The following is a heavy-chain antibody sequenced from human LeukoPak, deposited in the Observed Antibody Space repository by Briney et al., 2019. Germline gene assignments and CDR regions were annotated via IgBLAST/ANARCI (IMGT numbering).Heavy chain of an antibody. V-gene: IGHV4-39*07. J-gene: IGHJ2*01. CDR3: AREGGDYGGNSQFWYFDL. CDR2: IYYSGST. CDR1: GGSISSSSYY. Sequence: SETLSLTCSVSGGSISSSSYYCGWIRQPPGKGLKWIGSIYYSGSTYYNPSLKSRVTISVDTSKNQFSLKLSSVTAADTAVYYCAREGGDYGGNSQFWYFDLWGRGTLVTVSS. D-gene: IGHD4-23*01.